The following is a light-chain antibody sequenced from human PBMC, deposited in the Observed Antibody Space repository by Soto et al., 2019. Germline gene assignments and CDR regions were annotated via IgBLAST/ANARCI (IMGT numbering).Light chain of an antibody. CDR2: AAS. CDR1: QGISHY. J-gene: IGKJ4*01. V-gene: IGKV1-6*01. CDR3: LHDYYSPLT. Sequence: AIEMTQSPSSLSASVGDRVTITCRASQGISHYLGWYQQKPGKAPKLLIYAASSLESGVPSRFSGSGSGTDFILTSSSLHPEDFATYYYLHDYYSPLTFGGGTKVEIK.